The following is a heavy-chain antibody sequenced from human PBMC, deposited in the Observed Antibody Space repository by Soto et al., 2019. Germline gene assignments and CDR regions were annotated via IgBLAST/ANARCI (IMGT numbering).Heavy chain of an antibody. CDR1: GYTFSNYA. J-gene: IGHJ4*02. V-gene: IGHV1-18*04. Sequence: VASVKVSCKTSGYTFSNYAISWVRQAPGQGLEWMGWVSPYNGNANYTEKFQGRVSMTTDTSTTTAYMEPTSLTSDDTAIYYCARAISIITAAPAYWGQGTLLAVSP. D-gene: IGHD3-10*01. CDR3: ARAISIITAAPAY. CDR2: VSPYNGNA.